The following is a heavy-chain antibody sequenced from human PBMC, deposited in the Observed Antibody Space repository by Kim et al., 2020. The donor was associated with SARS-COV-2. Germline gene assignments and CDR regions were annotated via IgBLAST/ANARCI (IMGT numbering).Heavy chain of an antibody. CDR1: GGSISSSSYY. Sequence: SETLSLTCTVSGGSISSSSYYWGWIRQPPGMGLEWLGNAYDSGSTYYNPSLKSRVTISVDTSKNQFSMRLTSVTTADTAVYYCAREYSSGWYVYWGRGTLITVSS. CDR3: AREYSSGWYVY. J-gene: IGHJ4*02. V-gene: IGHV4-39*07. D-gene: IGHD6-19*01. CDR2: AYDSGST.